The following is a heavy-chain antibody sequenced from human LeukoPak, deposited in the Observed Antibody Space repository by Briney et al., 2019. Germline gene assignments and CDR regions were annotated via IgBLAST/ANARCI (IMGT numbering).Heavy chain of an antibody. CDR1: GFTFSDYF. CDR2: ISSSGSTI. J-gene: IGHJ3*02. CDR3: ARGKTHLSAFDI. Sequence: SPGGSLRLSCAASGFTFSDYFMSWIRQAPGKGLEWVSYISSSGSTIYYADSVKGRFTISRDNAKNSLYLQMNSLRAEDTAVYYCARGKTHLSAFDIWGQGTMVTVSS. V-gene: IGHV3-11*04.